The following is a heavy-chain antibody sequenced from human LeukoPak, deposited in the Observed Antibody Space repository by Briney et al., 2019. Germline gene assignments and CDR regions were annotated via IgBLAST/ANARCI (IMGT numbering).Heavy chain of an antibody. D-gene: IGHD5-12*01. J-gene: IGHJ4*02. V-gene: IGHV4-59*01. CDR3: ARVGGYSGYDIDY. CDR2: IYYSGST. CDR1: GGSISSYY. Sequence: SETLSLTCTVSGGSISSYYWSWIRQPPGKGLEWIGYIYYSGSTNYNPSLKCRVTISVDTSKNQFSLKLSSVTAADTAVYYCARVGGYSGYDIDYWGQGTLVTVSS.